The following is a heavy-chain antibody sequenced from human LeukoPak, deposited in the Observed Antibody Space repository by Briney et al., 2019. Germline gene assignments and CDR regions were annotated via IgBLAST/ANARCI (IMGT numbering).Heavy chain of an antibody. Sequence: PGGSLRLSCAASGFTFSSYEMNWVRQAPGKGLEWVSGISGSGGSTKYADSVKGRFTISRDKSMLYLQMNSLRAEDTAVYYCAKGGGKGYCSGDRCYSPSYYYYMDVWGKGTTVTVSS. V-gene: IGHV3-23*01. J-gene: IGHJ6*03. CDR1: GFTFSSYE. CDR3: AKGGGKGYCSGDRCYSPSYYYYMDV. CDR2: ISGSGGST. D-gene: IGHD2-15*01.